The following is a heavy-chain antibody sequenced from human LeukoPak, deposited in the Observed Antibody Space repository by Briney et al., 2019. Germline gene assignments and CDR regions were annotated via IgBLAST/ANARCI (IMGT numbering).Heavy chain of an antibody. CDR2: INGDGSTI. CDR3: VRNDDTFPFGD. D-gene: IGHD2/OR15-2a*01. Sequence: GSLRLSCEASGFTFRNYWMHWVRQVPGKVPVWVSSINGDGSTIAYADSVQGRFSISRDNAKNTVSLQTNSLRAEDTALYHCVRNDDTFPFGDWGQGTLVTVSS. J-gene: IGHJ4*02. CDR1: GFTFRNYW. V-gene: IGHV3-74*01.